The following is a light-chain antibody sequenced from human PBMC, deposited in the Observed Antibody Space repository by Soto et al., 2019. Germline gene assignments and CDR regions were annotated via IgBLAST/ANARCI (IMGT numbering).Light chain of an antibody. J-gene: IGKJ1*01. CDR1: QRVSSSY. Sequence: IVLTQSPGTLSLSPGERATLSCRASQRVSSSYLAWYQQKPGQAPRLLIYGASSRATGIPDRFSGSGSGTEFTLTISSLQSEDFAVYYCQQYGSSPATFGQGTKVDIK. CDR2: GAS. CDR3: QQYGSSPAT. V-gene: IGKV3-20*01.